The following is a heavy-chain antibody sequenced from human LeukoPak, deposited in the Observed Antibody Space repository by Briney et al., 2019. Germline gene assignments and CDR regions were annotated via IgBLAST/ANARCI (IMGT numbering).Heavy chain of an antibody. V-gene: IGHV4-59*01. CDR2: IFHGGGT. D-gene: IGHD3-10*01. Sequence: PSETLSLTCTVSGDSITNYYWSWIRQPPGGGLEWIGYIFHGGGTNCDPSLESRLTISLDTSNNQFSLKLRSVTPADTAVYYCATDRAAVESYYCDSWGQGTPVTVSS. CDR1: GDSITNYY. CDR3: ATDRAAVESYYCDS. J-gene: IGHJ4*02.